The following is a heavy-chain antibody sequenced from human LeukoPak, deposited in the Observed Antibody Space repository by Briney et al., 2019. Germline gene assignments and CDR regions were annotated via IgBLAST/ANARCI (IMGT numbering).Heavy chain of an antibody. J-gene: IGHJ2*01. D-gene: IGHD3-16*01. V-gene: IGHV4-59*08. CDR3: ARLKLGAYFDL. Sequence: SEALSLTCTVSGGSTSSDYWSWIRRSPGKGLEWVGYVYNSGDTGKNPSLKSRVTILLDTSKNQCSLRLTSVSAADTAVYYCARLKLGAYFDLWGRGTLVTVSS. CDR1: GGSTSSDY. CDR2: VYNSGDT.